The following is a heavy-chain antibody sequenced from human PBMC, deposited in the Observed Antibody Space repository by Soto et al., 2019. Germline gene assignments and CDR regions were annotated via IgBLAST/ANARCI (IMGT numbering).Heavy chain of an antibody. CDR2: IYHMGGT. CDR3: ARFTYKSGFNWFDP. D-gene: IGHD5-12*01. Sequence: SQTLSLTCTVSGASLNSDYWSLIRQSPGKGLEWIGYIYHMGGTDYNPTLKSRVTISTDKSKNRFSLNLRSVTAADTAVYFCARFTYKSGFNWFDPWGQGTQVTVPS. CDR1: GASLNSDY. V-gene: IGHV4-59*03. J-gene: IGHJ5*02.